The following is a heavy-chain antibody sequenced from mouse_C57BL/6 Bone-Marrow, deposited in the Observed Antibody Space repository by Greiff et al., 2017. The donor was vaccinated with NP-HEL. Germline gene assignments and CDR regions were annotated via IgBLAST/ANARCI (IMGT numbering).Heavy chain of an antibody. CDR1: GYTFTSYW. J-gene: IGHJ1*03. D-gene: IGHD2-13*01. V-gene: IGHV1-55*01. CDR3: ARKEDGVYPSYWYFDV. CDR2: IYPGCGST. Sequence: VQLQQPGAELVKPGASVKMSCKASGYTFTSYWITWVKQRPGQGLEWIGDIYPGCGSTNYNEKFKRKATLTVDTSSSTAYMQLSSLTSEDSAVYYCARKEDGVYPSYWYFDVWGTGTTVTVSS.